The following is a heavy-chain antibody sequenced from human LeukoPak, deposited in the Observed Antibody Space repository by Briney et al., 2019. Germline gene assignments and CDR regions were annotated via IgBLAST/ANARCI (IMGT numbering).Heavy chain of an antibody. CDR2: INPNSGGT. J-gene: IGHJ5*02. Sequence: GASVKVSCKASGYTFTGCYMHWVRQAPGQGLEWMGRINPNSGGTNYAQKFQGRVTMTRDTSISTAYMELSRLRSDDMAVYYCARKRKMGVTTVTHNWFDPWGQGTLVTVSS. CDR1: GYTFTGCY. V-gene: IGHV1-2*06. CDR3: ARKRKMGVTTVTHNWFDP. D-gene: IGHD4-11*01.